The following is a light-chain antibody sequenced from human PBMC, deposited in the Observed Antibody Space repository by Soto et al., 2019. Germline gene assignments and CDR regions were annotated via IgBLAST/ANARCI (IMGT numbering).Light chain of an antibody. V-gene: IGKV3-15*01. CDR2: GAS. Sequence: EIVWTHSPASLSASPGARATLSCRASQTVASNVAWYQQKPGQGHRLLIHGASTRAVGVPARFSGSGSGTDFTLTINSLQSEDFAVYYCQQYHNWPPQYTFGQGTKPQIK. CDR1: QTVASN. J-gene: IGKJ2*01. CDR3: QQYHNWPPQYT.